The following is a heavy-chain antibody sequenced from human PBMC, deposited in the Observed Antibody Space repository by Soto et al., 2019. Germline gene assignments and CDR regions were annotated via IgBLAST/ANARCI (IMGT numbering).Heavy chain of an antibody. CDR1: GFTLSSYS. V-gene: IGHV3-21*01. J-gene: IGHJ6*02. Sequence: PGGSLRLSCAASGFTLSSYSMNWVRQAPGKGLEWVSSISSSSSYIYYADSVKGRFTVSRDNAKNSLYLQMNSLRAEDTAVYYCARDPDYGGNPYYYYYYGMDVWGQGTTVTASS. CDR2: ISSSSSYI. D-gene: IGHD4-17*01. CDR3: ARDPDYGGNPYYYYYYGMDV.